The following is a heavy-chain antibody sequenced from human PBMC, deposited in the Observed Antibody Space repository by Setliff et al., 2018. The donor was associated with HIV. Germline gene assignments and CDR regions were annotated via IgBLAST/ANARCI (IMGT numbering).Heavy chain of an antibody. CDR1: GYTFTGYY. D-gene: IGHD2-2*01. V-gene: IGHV1-69*08. J-gene: IGHJ5*02. Sequence: SVKVSCKASGYTFTGYYMHWVRQAPGQGLEWMGRIIPILGTANYAQNFQGRLTITADKSTSTTYMELSSLRSEDTAIYYCARDRVPYSSSPSALDPWGQGTQVTVSS. CDR2: IIPILGTA. CDR3: ARDRVPYSSSPSALDP.